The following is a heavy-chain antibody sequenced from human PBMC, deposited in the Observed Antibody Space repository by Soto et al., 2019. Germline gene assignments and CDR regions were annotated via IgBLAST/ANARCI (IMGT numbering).Heavy chain of an antibody. V-gene: IGHV4-59*01. D-gene: IGHD6-19*01. Sequence: SETLSLTCTVAGDSIGTNYWNWIRQSPGQGPEWIAYIHHTGTTNQNPSLRSRATISIDTSKNQLSLTLTSVTAADTAVYYCARGRAVTGSFYFDYWGQGTLVTVCS. J-gene: IGHJ4*02. CDR3: ARGRAVTGSFYFDY. CDR1: GDSIGTNY. CDR2: IHHTGTT.